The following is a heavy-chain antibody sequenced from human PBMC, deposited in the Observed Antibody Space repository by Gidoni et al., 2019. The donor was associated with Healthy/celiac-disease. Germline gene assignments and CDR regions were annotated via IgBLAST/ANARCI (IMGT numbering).Heavy chain of an antibody. Sequence: EVQLLESGGGLVQPGGSLSLSCASSGFTFSSYAISWVRQAPGTGLEWVSAIRGSGGSTYYADSVKGRFTISRDNSKNTLYLQMNSLRAEDTAVYYCAKVGLAALGYCSSTSCYEFDYWGQGTLVTVSS. V-gene: IGHV3-23*01. CDR1: GFTFSSYA. D-gene: IGHD2-2*01. CDR2: IRGSGGST. J-gene: IGHJ4*02. CDR3: AKVGLAALGYCSSTSCYEFDY.